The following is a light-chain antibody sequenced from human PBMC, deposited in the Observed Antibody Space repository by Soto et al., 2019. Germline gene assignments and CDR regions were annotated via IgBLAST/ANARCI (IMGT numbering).Light chain of an antibody. CDR3: ASYAGGNQV. V-gene: IGLV2-8*01. J-gene: IGLJ1*01. CDR2: EVT. Sequence: QSVLTRPPSASASPGQSVTISCTGTSSDVGGYDYVSWYQHHPGKAPKLMIYEVTERPSGVPDRFSGSKSGNTASLTVSGLLPEDEADYYCASYAGGNQVFGTGTKVTVL. CDR1: SSDVGGYDY.